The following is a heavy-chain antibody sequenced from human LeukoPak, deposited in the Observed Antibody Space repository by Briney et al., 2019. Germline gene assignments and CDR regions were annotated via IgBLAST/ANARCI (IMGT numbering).Heavy chain of an antibody. CDR2: ISYDGSNK. Sequence: PGRSLRLSCAASGFTFSSYAMHWVRQAPGKGLEWVAVISYDGSNKYYADSVKGRFTISRDNSKNTLYLQMNSLRAEDTAVYYCVRMGAIPLDYWGQGTLVTVSS. CDR3: VRMGAIPLDY. V-gene: IGHV3-30-3*01. D-gene: IGHD1-26*01. J-gene: IGHJ4*02. CDR1: GFTFSSYA.